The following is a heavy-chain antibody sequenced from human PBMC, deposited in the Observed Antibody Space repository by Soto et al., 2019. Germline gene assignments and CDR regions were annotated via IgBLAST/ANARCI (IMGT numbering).Heavy chain of an antibody. CDR2: IYYSGST. D-gene: IGHD3-10*01. J-gene: IGHJ3*02. Sequence: GKGLEWIGYIYYSGSTYYNPSLKSLVTISVDTSKNQFSLKLSSGTASDTAVYYCAIDFGQFRGVINKFGALPDFDIWGQGTTVIVSS. CDR3: AIDFGQFRGVINKFGALPDFDI. V-gene: IGHV4-31*01.